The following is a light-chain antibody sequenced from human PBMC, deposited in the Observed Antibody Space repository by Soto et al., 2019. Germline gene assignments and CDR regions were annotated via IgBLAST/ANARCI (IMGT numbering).Light chain of an antibody. CDR3: SSSTSTNTYV. V-gene: IGLV2-14*01. CDR1: SSDVGGYNY. J-gene: IGLJ1*01. Sequence: QSALTQPASVSGSPGQSITISCTGTSSDVGGYNYVSWYQQHPGKAPKLMIYEVSNRPSGVSTRFSGSKSGNTASLTISGLQAEDEADYYCSSSTSTNTYVFGTGTKLTVL. CDR2: EVS.